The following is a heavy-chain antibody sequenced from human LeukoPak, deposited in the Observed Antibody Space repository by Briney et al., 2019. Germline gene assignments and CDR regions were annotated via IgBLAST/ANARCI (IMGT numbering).Heavy chain of an antibody. V-gene: IGHV1-8*01. CDR1: GDTFTTYD. CDR3: ARGNPYCSGASCYNF. CDR2: MNPNSGNT. Sequence: ASVKVSCKASGDTFTTYDINWVRQAPGQGLEWMGWMNPNSGNTGCAQRFQGRVTMTRDTSISTAYMELSSLRLDDTAVYYCARGNPYCSGASCYNFWGQGTLVTVSS. D-gene: IGHD2-2*02. J-gene: IGHJ4*02.